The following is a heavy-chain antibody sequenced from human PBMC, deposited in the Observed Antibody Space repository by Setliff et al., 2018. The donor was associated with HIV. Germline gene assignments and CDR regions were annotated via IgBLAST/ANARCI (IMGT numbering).Heavy chain of an antibody. J-gene: IGHJ4*02. V-gene: IGHV3-7*01. CDR3: ARGGTTSWNF. D-gene: IGHD4-17*01. Sequence: GESLRLSCATSGFNFTTYWMSWVRQAPGKGLEWVANIKQDGSEKYYVDSVRGRFTISRDNANNSLYLQMNSLRLEDTAVYYYARGGTTSWNFWGQGTPVTVSS. CDR1: GFNFTTYW. CDR2: IKQDGSEK.